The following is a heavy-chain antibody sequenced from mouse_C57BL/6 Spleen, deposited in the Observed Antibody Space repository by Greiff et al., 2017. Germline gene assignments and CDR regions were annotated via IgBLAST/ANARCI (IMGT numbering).Heavy chain of an antibody. D-gene: IGHD3-1*01. J-gene: IGHJ2*01. V-gene: IGHV1-54*01. CDR3: ARAGPDY. CDR1: GYAFTNYL. Sequence: VQLQESGAELVRPGTSVKVSCKASGYAFTNYLIEWVKQRPGQGLEWIGVINPGSGGTNYNEKFKGKATLTADKSSSTAYMQLSSLTSEDSAVYFCARAGPDYWGQGTTLTVSS. CDR2: INPGSGGT.